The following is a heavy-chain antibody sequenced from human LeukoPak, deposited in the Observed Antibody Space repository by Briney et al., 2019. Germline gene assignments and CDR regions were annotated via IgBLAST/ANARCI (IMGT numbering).Heavy chain of an antibody. CDR3: AKDSSSWYNHFDY. Sequence: GRSLRLSCAASGFTFSSYGMHWVRQAPGKGLEWVAVIWYDGSKKYYADSVKGRFTISRDNSKNTLYLQMNSLRAEDTAVYYCAKDSSSWYNHFDYWGQGTLVTVSS. V-gene: IGHV3-33*06. CDR2: IWYDGSKK. D-gene: IGHD6-13*01. J-gene: IGHJ4*02. CDR1: GFTFSSYG.